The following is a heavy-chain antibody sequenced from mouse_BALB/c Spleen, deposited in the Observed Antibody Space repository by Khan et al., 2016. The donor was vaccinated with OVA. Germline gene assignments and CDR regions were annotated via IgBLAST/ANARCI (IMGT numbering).Heavy chain of an antibody. V-gene: IGHV1-4*01. CDR1: GYTFTSYT. D-gene: IGHD2-14*01. Sequence: VQLKESGAELARPGASVKMSCKASGYTFTSYTIHWIKKRPGQGLEWIGYINPSNGYTNYNQQFKVKATLTTAKSSTTTDRQLSSLTSDDSEVYNSVRDGGYHKYDGWFAYWGQGTLVTVSA. CDR2: INPSNGYT. J-gene: IGHJ3*01. CDR3: VRDGGYHKYDGWFAY.